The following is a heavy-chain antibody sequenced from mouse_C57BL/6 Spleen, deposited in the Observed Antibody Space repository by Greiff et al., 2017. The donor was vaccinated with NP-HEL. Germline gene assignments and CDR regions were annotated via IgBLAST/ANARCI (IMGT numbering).Heavy chain of an antibody. J-gene: IGHJ1*03. CDR3: ARRGTVVADCWYFDV. V-gene: IGHV1-82*01. CDR2: IYPGDGDT. Sequence: VQLQQSGPELVKPGASVKISCKASGYAFSSSWMNWVKQRPGKGLEWIGRIYPGDGDTNYNGKFKGKATLTADKSSSTAYMQLSSLTSEDSAVYFCARRGTVVADCWYFDVWGTGTTVTVSS. D-gene: IGHD1-1*01. CDR1: GYAFSSSW.